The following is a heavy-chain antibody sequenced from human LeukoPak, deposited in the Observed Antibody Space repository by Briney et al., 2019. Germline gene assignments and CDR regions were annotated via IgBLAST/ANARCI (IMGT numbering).Heavy chain of an antibody. D-gene: IGHD4-17*01. CDR2: ISASGGST. Sequence: GGSLRLSCAASGFTFSSSAMSWVRQVPGKGLEWVSGISASGGSTSYADSVRGRFTISRDNSKNALYVQMNSLRAEDTAVYYCARDLDGDYVMGYWGQGTLVTVSS. CDR3: ARDLDGDYVMGY. CDR1: GFTFSSSA. J-gene: IGHJ4*02. V-gene: IGHV3-23*01.